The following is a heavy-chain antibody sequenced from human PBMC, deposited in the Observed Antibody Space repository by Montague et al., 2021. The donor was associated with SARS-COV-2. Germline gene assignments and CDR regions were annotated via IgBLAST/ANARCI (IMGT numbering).Heavy chain of an antibody. D-gene: IGHD3-9*01. CDR2: XDWDDDK. J-gene: IGHJ6*02. CDR3: ARRTYDILTGYDYGMDV. V-gene: IGHV2-70*11. CDR1: GFSLSTSGMC. Sequence: PALVKPTQTLTLTCSFSGFSLSTSGMCVSWIRQPPGKALEWLARXDWDDDKYYSTSLKTRLTISEDTSKNQVVLTMTNMDPVDTATYYCARRTYDILTGYDYGMDVWGQGTTVTVSS.